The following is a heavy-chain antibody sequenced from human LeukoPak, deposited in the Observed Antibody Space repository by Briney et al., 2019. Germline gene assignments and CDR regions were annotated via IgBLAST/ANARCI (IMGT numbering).Heavy chain of an antibody. CDR1: GGSISSSSYY. J-gene: IGHJ4*02. CDR3: AGIYCSGGSCYVDY. Sequence: SETLSLTCTVSGGSISSSSYYWGWIRQPPGKGLEWIGSIYYSGSTYYNPSLKSRVTIPVDTSKNQFSLKLSSVTAADTAVYYCAGIYCSGGSCYVDYWGQGTLVTVSS. V-gene: IGHV4-39*01. D-gene: IGHD2-15*01. CDR2: IYYSGST.